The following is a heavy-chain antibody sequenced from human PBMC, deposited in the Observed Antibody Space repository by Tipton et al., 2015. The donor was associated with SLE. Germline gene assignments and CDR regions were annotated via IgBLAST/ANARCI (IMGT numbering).Heavy chain of an antibody. CDR3: ARRDSGSYQGLPHWYFDL. CDR2: IDTGDSDT. CDR1: GYSFTSYW. J-gene: IGHJ2*01. D-gene: IGHD1-26*01. V-gene: IGHV5-51*03. Sequence: QLVQSGAEVKKPGEGMKSSCKGSGYSFTSYWMGREGQMAGKGLEWMGIIDTGDSDTRDSTSFQGQVTISADKSISTAYLQWSSLKASDTAMYYCARRDSGSYQGLPHWYFDLWGRGTLVTVSS.